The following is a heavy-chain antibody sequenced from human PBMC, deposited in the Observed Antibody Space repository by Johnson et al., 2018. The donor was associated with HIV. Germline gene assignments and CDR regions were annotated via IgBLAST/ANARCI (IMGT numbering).Heavy chain of an antibody. J-gene: IGHJ3*02. CDR3: AKGGYCSGGSCYPDAFDI. CDR1: GFAFSNYG. V-gene: IGHV3-33*06. Sequence: QVQLVESGGGVVQPGRSLRLSCAASGFAFSNYGMHWVRQAPGKGLEWVAVISFDGSNKYYADSVKGRFPIPRDNSKNTLYLQMNSLRAEDTAVYYCAKGGYCSGGSCYPDAFDIWGQGTMVTVSS. CDR2: ISFDGSNK. D-gene: IGHD2-15*01.